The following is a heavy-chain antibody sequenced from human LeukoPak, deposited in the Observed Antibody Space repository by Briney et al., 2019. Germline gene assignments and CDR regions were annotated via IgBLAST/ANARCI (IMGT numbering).Heavy chain of an antibody. Sequence: GESLKISCKVSGYSFTSYWIGWVRQMPGKGLEWMGIIYPGDSDTRYSPSFQGQVTISADKSISTAYLQWSSLKASGTAMYYCARVQAVFGVVTHFDYWGQGTLVTVSS. J-gene: IGHJ4*02. CDR2: IYPGDSDT. CDR1: GYSFTSYW. CDR3: ARVQAVFGVVTHFDY. V-gene: IGHV5-51*01. D-gene: IGHD3-3*01.